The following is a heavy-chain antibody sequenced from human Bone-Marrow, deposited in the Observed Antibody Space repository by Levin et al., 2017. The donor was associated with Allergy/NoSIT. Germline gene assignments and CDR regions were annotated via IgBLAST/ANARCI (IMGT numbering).Heavy chain of an antibody. D-gene: IGHD6-19*01. CDR3: AREYYRSGWYYFDS. CDR1: FFPFLPSS. J-gene: IGHJ4*02. V-gene: IGHV3-33*01. Sequence: SFSSSFFPFLPSSLPFFLPSPFPGLECVALIWYDGSNKYYADSVTGRSTISRDNSKNTLYLQINSLRAEDTAIYYCAREYYRSGWYYFDSWGQGALVSVSS. CDR2: IWYDGSNK.